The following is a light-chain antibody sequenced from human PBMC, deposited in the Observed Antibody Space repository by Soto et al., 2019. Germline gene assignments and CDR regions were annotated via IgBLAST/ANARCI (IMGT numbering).Light chain of an antibody. CDR3: QQYGNTPFT. CDR1: QSISNTH. J-gene: IGKJ3*01. Sequence: EIVLTQSPGTLSLSPGEGATLSCRASQSISNTHLTWYQQKPGQAPRLLIYGASSRATAIPDRFSGSGFGTVFTLIISRLEPEDFAVYYCQQYGNTPFTFGPGTKVDIK. V-gene: IGKV3-20*01. CDR2: GAS.